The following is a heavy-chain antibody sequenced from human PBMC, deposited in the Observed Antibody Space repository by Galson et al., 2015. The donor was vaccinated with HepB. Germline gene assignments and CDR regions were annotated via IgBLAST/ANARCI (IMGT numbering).Heavy chain of an antibody. CDR1: GGSISSSSYY. Sequence: SETLSLTCTVSGGSISSSSYYWGWIRQPPGKGLEWIGSIYYSGSTYYNPSLKSRVTISVDTSKNQFSLKLSSVTAADTAVYYCARRVYSSGRYFDLWGRGTLVTVSS. D-gene: IGHD6-25*01. V-gene: IGHV4-39*01. CDR2: IYYSGST. J-gene: IGHJ2*01. CDR3: ARRVYSSGRYFDL.